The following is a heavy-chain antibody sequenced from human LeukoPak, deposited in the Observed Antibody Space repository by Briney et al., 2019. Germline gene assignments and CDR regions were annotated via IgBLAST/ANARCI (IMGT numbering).Heavy chain of an antibody. CDR3: ARLRQDYYDSSGYYAFPATPDY. V-gene: IGHV1-18*01. CDR2: ISAYNGNT. CDR1: GGTFSSYA. D-gene: IGHD3-22*01. Sequence: ASVKVSCTASGGTFSSYAISWVRQAPGQGIEWMGWISAYNGNTNYAQKLQGRVTMITDTSTSTAYMELRSLRSDDTAVYYCARLRQDYYDSSGYYAFPATPDYWGQGTLVTVSS. J-gene: IGHJ4*02.